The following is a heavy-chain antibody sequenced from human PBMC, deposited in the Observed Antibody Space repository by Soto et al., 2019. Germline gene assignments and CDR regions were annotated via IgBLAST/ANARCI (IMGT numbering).Heavy chain of an antibody. CDR3: ARDGFGFYAFDI. J-gene: IGHJ3*02. Sequence: SETLSLTCAVYGGSFSGYYWSWIRQPPGKGLEWIGEINHSGSTNYNPSLKSRVTISLDTSKKQFSLKLSSVNAADTAVYYCARDGFGFYAFDIWGQGTMVTVSS. CDR2: INHSGST. CDR1: GGSFSGYY. D-gene: IGHD3-16*01. V-gene: IGHV4-34*01.